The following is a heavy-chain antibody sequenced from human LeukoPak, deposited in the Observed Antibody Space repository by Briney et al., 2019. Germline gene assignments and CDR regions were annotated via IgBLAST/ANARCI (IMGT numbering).Heavy chain of an antibody. CDR3: AKDRGEQWLVASFDY. CDR1: GFTFSSYG. V-gene: IGHV3-30*18. Sequence: GGSLRLSCAASGFTFSSYGIHWVRQAPGKGLEWVAVISYDGSNKYYVDSVKGRFTISRDNSKKTLYLQMNSLRDEDRAVYYCAKDRGEQWLVASFDYWGQGTLVTVSS. D-gene: IGHD6-19*01. J-gene: IGHJ4*02. CDR2: ISYDGSNK.